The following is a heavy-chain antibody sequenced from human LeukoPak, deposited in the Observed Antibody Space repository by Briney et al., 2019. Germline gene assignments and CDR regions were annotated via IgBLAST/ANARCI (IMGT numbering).Heavy chain of an antibody. J-gene: IGHJ4*02. CDR3: AGNNFYYFAY. CDR1: GGSISSGTSY. D-gene: IGHD5-24*01. CDR2: LYYTGSI. Sequence: SETLSLTRTVSGGSISSGTSYWGWIRQPPGKGLEWIGSLYYTGSIYHNPSLKSRVTISVETSKNQFSLKVTSVTADDTAVYYCAGNNFYYFAYWGQGSLVTVSS. V-gene: IGHV4-39*01.